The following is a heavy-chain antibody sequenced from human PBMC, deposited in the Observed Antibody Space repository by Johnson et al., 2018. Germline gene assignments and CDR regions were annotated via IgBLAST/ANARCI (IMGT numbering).Heavy chain of an antibody. CDR2: ISYDGSNK. CDR3: ARDPCSGGSCYLYYYYYYMDV. D-gene: IGHD2-15*01. V-gene: IGHV3-30-3*01. J-gene: IGHJ6*03. CDR1: GFTFSSYA. Sequence: VQLVESGGGVVQPGRSLRLSCAASGFTFSSYAMHWVRQAPGKGLEWVAVISYDGSNKYYADSVKGRFTISRDNSKNTLYLQMNSLRAEDTAVYYCARDPCSGGSCYLYYYYYYMDVWGKGTTVTVSS.